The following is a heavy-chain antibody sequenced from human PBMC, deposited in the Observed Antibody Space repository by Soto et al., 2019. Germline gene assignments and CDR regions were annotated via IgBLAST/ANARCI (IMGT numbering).Heavy chain of an antibody. Sequence: GASVKVACKASGGTFSSYAVSWVRQAHGQGLEWMGGIIPIFGTANYAQKFQGRVTITADESTSTAYMELSSLRSEDTAVYYCARTGIAAADHWFDPWGQGTLVTVSS. D-gene: IGHD6-13*01. CDR1: GGTFSSYA. J-gene: IGHJ5*02. CDR3: ARTGIAAADHWFDP. V-gene: IGHV1-69*13. CDR2: IIPIFGTA.